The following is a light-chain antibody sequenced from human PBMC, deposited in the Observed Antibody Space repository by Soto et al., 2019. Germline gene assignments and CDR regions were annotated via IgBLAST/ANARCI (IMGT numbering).Light chain of an antibody. J-gene: IGLJ2*01. V-gene: IGLV2-11*01. Sequence: QSVLTQPRSVSGSPGQSVTISCTGTSVGDYNYVSWYQHHPGRAPKLMIYDVSKRPSGVPDRFSGSKSGNTASLTISGLQAEDEADYFCCSYAGTSTGIFGGGSKLTVL. CDR1: SVGDYNY. CDR2: DVS. CDR3: CSYAGTSTGI.